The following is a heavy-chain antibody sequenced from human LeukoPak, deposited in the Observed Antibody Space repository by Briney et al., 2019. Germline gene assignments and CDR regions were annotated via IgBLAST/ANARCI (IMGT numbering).Heavy chain of an antibody. CDR1: GGSIISGDYY. J-gene: IGHJ4*02. Sequence: SQTLSLTCTVSGGSIISGDYYGRWIRQPPGKGLDWIGYIYYSGSTYYNPSLKSRVTISVDTSKNQFSLKLSSVTAADTAVYYCASSNYYYGSGSYPTIDYWGQGTLVTVSS. D-gene: IGHD3-10*01. CDR3: ASSNYYYGSGSYPTIDY. CDR2: IYYSGST. V-gene: IGHV4-30-4*08.